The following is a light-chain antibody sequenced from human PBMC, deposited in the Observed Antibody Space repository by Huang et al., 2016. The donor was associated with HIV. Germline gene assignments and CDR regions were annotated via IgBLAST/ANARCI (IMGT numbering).Light chain of an antibody. CDR2: GAS. J-gene: IGKJ1*01. CDR1: QSVSNNY. CDR3: QQYGSSPT. Sequence: EIVLTQSPGTLSLSPGARATLSCRASQSVSNNYLAWYQQKPGQSPRLLIYGASTRATAIPDRFSGSGSGTDFTLVISRLQPEDFAVYYCQQYGSSPTFGQGTKVEIK. V-gene: IGKV3-20*01.